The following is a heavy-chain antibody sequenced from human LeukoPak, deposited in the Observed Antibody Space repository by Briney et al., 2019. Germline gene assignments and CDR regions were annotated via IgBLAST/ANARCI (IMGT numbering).Heavy chain of an antibody. D-gene: IGHD3-16*02. CDR2: IYYSGST. CDR1: GGSISSSSYY. CDR3: ARRATGRRLYLDY. Sequence: PSETLSLTCTVSGGSISSSSYYWGWIRQPPGKGLEWIGSIYYSGSTNYNPSLKSRVTISVDTSKNQFSLKLSSVTAADTAVYYCARRATGRRLYLDYWGQGTLVTVSS. J-gene: IGHJ4*02. V-gene: IGHV4-39*07.